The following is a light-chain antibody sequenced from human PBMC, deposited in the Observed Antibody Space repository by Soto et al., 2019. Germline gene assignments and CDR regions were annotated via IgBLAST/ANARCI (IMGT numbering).Light chain of an antibody. V-gene: IGKV3-15*01. CDR1: QNVNAN. Sequence: EVVMTQSPATLSVSPGERATLSCRASQNVNANLAWYQQKPGQAPRLLIHGASTRATGIPARFSGSGFGTEFILTISSLQSEDFAVYYCQQYNKWPLTFGGGTTVEIK. J-gene: IGKJ4*01. CDR2: GAS. CDR3: QQYNKWPLT.